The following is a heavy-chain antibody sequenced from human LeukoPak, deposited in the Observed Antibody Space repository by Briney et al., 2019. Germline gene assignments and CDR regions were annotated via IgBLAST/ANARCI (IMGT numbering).Heavy chain of an antibody. Sequence: PSETLSHTCTVSGDSINNHYWSWIRQSPGKRLEWIGYIYYSGYTSYNPSLKSRVTISTDTSRNQFSLKLNSVTAADTAVYYCARHQHLISVAATGYFDLWGRGTLVTVSS. CDR1: GDSINNHY. CDR2: IYYSGYT. V-gene: IGHV4-59*08. D-gene: IGHD6-19*01. CDR3: ARHQHLISVAATGYFDL. J-gene: IGHJ2*01.